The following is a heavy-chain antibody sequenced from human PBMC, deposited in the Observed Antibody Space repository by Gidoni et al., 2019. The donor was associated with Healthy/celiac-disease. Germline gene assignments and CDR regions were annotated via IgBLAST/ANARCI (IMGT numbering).Heavy chain of an antibody. CDR3: ARGNDFWSGYRPLDY. V-gene: IGHV4-34*01. CDR1: GGSFSGYY. CDR2: INHSGST. D-gene: IGHD3-3*01. Sequence: QVQLQQWGEGLLKPSETLSLTFAVYGGSFSGYYWSWIRQPPGKGLEWIGEINHSGSTNYNPSLKSRVTRSVDTSKNQFSLNLSSVTAADTAVYYCARGNDFWSGYRPLDYWGQGTLVTVAS. J-gene: IGHJ4*02.